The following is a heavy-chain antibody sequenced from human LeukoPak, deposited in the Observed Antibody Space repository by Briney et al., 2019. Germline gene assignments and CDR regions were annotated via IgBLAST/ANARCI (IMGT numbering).Heavy chain of an antibody. V-gene: IGHV4-39*07. CDR1: GGSISSSTYF. D-gene: IGHD1-26*01. Sequence: PSETLSLTCTVSGGSISSSTYFWGWIRQPPGKGLEWIGSIYYYSGSTYYNPSLKSRVTISVDKSKNQFSLKLSSVTAADTAVYYCARVSGGATLDYWGQGTLVTVSS. CDR2: IYYYSGST. J-gene: IGHJ4*02. CDR3: ARVSGGATLDY.